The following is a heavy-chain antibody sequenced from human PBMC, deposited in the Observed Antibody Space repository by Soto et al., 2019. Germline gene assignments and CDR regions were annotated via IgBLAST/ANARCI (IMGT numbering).Heavy chain of an antibody. V-gene: IGHV4-34*01. J-gene: IGHJ4*02. Sequence: QVQLQQWGAGLLKPSETLSLTCALYGGSFSGYYWSWIRQPPGKGLEWIGEINHSGSTNYNPSLKSRVTMSVDTSKNQLSLKLSSLAAADTAVYYCARNGGRVVEVGGAYFDYWGQGTLVTVSA. CDR1: GGSFSGYY. CDR3: ARNGGRVVEVGGAYFDY. CDR2: INHSGST. D-gene: IGHD2-15*01.